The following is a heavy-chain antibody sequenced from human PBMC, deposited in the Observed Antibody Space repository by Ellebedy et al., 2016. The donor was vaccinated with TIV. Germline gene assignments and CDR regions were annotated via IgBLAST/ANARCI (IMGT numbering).Heavy chain of an antibody. J-gene: IGHJ4*02. CDR2: INHSGST. V-gene: IGHV4-39*07. Sequence: SETLSLTXTVSGGSISSSSYYWGWIRQPPGKGLEWIGEINHSGSTNYNPSLKSRVTISVDTSKNQFSLKLSSVTAADTAVYYCARGRGIAAAGPFYWGQGTLVTVSS. CDR3: ARGRGIAAAGPFY. D-gene: IGHD6-13*01. CDR1: GGSISSSSYY.